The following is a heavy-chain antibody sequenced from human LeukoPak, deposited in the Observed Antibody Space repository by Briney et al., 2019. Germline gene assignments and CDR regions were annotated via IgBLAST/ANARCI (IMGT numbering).Heavy chain of an antibody. CDR3: GREDAQTTVPEGMDV. CDR1: GGTISSFY. Sequence: SETLSLTCTVSGGTISSFYWSWIRQAPGKGLEWIGYIYYSGNTNYNPSLKSRVTISVDTSKNQFSLQLSSVNAADIDVYYCGREDAQTTVPEGMDVWGQGTTVTVSS. J-gene: IGHJ6*02. D-gene: IGHD4-17*01. CDR2: IYYSGNT. V-gene: IGHV4-59*12.